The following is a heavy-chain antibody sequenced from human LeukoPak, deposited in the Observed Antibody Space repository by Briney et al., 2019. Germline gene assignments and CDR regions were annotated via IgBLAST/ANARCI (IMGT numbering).Heavy chain of an antibody. D-gene: IGHD2-15*01. CDR1: GFTFSDYY. V-gene: IGHV3-11*01. Sequence: GGSLRLSCAASGFTFSDYYMSWIRQAPGKGLEWVSYISSSGSTIYYADSVKGRFTISRDNAKNSLYLEMNSLRAEDTAVYYCARVWGTVVSIRMDYWGQGTLVTVSS. J-gene: IGHJ4*02. CDR2: ISSSGSTI. CDR3: ARVWGTVVSIRMDY.